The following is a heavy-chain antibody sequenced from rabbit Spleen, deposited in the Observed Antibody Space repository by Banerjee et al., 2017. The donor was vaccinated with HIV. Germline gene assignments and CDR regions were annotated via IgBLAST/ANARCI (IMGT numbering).Heavy chain of an antibody. CDR3: ARETSSGWGIVSFYFTL. Sequence: QSLEESGGDLVKPGASLTLTCTASGFSFSSRYYMCWVRQAPGKGLEWIACIYTDGSGDTYAASWAEGRFTISKTSSTTVTLQMTSLTAADTATYFCARETSSGWGIVSFYFTLWGPGTLVTVS. J-gene: IGHJ4*01. CDR2: IYTDGSGDT. CDR1: GFSFSSRYY. D-gene: IGHD4-1*01. V-gene: IGHV1S40*01.